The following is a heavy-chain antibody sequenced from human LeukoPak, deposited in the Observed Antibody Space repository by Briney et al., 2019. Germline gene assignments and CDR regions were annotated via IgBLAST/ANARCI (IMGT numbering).Heavy chain of an antibody. Sequence: ATVKVSCKASGYTFTSYGITWVRQAPGQGPEWMGWINVFSGNTDYARNLQGRVTMTRATLTSTAYMELKTLRSDATAIYYCARSESPRDYGFDVWGQGTMLTVSS. CDR3: ARSESPRDYGFDV. D-gene: IGHD4/OR15-4a*01. V-gene: IGHV1-18*01. CDR1: GYTFTSYG. CDR2: INVFSGNT. J-gene: IGHJ3*01.